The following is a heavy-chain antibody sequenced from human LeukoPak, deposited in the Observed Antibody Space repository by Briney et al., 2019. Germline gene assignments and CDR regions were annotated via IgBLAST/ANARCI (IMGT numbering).Heavy chain of an antibody. J-gene: IGHJ6*03. Sequence: ASVKVSCKVSGYTLTELSMHWVRQAPGKGLEWMGGFDPEDGETIYAQKFQGRVTMTEDTSTDTAYMELSSLRSEDTAVYYCATDRRVVVPAATPYYYYYMDVWGKGTTVTVSS. CDR1: GYTLTELS. V-gene: IGHV1-24*01. CDR2: FDPEDGET. CDR3: ATDRRVVVPAATPYYYYYMDV. D-gene: IGHD2-2*01.